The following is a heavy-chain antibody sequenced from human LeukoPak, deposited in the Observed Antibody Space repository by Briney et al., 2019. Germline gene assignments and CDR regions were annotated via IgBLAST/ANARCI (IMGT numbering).Heavy chain of an antibody. CDR1: GYTLTELS. V-gene: IGHV1-24*01. CDR3: ATRFGELPSGY. Sequence: ASVKLSCKVSGYTLTELSMHWGRHTPRKRHERMGGFDPEDGETIYAQKFQGRVSMTEDTSTDTAYMELSSLRSEDTAVYDCATRFGELPSGYWGQGTLVTVSS. CDR2: FDPEDGET. J-gene: IGHJ4*02. D-gene: IGHD3-10*01.